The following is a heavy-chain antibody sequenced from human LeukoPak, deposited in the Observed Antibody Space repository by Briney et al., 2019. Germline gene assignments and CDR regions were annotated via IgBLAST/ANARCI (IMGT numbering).Heavy chain of an antibody. D-gene: IGHD6-6*01. V-gene: IGHV4-39*01. CDR3: ARRVAARPSWFDP. J-gene: IGHJ5*02. Sequence: SETLSLTCTVSGGSISSSSYYWGWIRQPPGKGLEWIGSIYYSGSTYYNPSLKSRVTISVDTSKNQFSLKLSSVTAADPAVYYCARRVAARPSWFDPWGQGTLVTVSS. CDR2: IYYSGST. CDR1: GGSISSSSYY.